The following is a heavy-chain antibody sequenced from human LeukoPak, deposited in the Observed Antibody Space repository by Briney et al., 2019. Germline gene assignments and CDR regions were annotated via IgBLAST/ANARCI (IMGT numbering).Heavy chain of an antibody. CDR2: IYTSGST. CDR1: GASLSSNY. Sequence: PSETLSLTCTVSGASLSSNYWSWIRQPAGKGLEWIGRIYTSGSTDYNPSLESRVTMSVDTSKNQFSLKLSSVTAADTAVYYCARLNIHNWFDPWGRGTPVTVSS. J-gene: IGHJ5*02. CDR3: ARLNIHNWFDP. D-gene: IGHD2/OR15-2a*01. V-gene: IGHV4-4*07.